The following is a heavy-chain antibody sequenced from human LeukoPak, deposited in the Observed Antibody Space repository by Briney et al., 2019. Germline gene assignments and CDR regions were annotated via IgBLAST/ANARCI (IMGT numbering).Heavy chain of an antibody. V-gene: IGHV3-7*01. CDR2: IKQDGSEK. CDR3: AREWRITQDAFDI. Sequence: GGSLRLSCAASGFTFSSYWMSWVRQAPGKGLEWVANIKQDGSEKYYVDSVKGRFTISRDNAKNSLYLQMNSLRAEDTAVYYCAREWRITQDAFDIWGQGTMVTVSS. J-gene: IGHJ3*02. CDR1: GFTFSSYW. D-gene: IGHD3-10*01.